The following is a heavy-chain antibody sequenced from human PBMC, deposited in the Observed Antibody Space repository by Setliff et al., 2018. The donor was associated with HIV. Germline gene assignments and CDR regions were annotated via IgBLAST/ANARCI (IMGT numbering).Heavy chain of an antibody. CDR3: ARDLYDIVVLPAAFSTRIDY. CDR1: GYTFTSYA. D-gene: IGHD2-2*01. CDR2: INAGNGNT. Sequence: GASVKVSCKASGYTFTSYAMHWVRQAAGQRLEWMGWINAGNGNTKYSQKLQGRVTMTTDTSTSTAYMELRSLRSDDTAVYYCARDLYDIVVLPAAFSTRIDYWGQGTLVTVSS. J-gene: IGHJ4*02. V-gene: IGHV1-3*01.